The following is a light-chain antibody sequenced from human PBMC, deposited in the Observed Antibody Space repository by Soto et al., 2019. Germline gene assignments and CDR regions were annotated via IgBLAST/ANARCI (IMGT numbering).Light chain of an antibody. V-gene: IGKV3-15*01. CDR2: GAS. Sequence: ETVMTQSPATLSVSPGERATLSCRASQSVSTKLAWYQQKPGQAPRVLIYGASTRATGIPARFSGSGSGTEFTLTISSLQSEDFAVYYCQQYNDWPPTWTFGQGTRVEIK. J-gene: IGKJ1*01. CDR3: QQYNDWPPTWT. CDR1: QSVSTK.